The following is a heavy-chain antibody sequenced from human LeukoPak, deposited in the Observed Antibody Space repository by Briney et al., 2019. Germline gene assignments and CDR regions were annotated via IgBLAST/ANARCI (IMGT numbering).Heavy chain of an antibody. CDR2: IGGGGSAT. J-gene: IGHJ3*02. V-gene: IGHV3-23*01. CDR1: GFNFWNTG. Sequence: GGSLRLSCAVAGFNFWNTGMSWVRQAPGKGLEWVSAIGGGGSATKYTNSVKGRFTILRDISKNTLYLEMNSRRAEDTAVYFCAKDVFRWAFDIWGQGTMVTVSA. D-gene: IGHD5-24*01. CDR3: AKDVFRWAFDI.